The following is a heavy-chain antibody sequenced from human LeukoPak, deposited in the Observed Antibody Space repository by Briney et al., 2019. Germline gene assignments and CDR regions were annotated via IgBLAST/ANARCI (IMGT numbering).Heavy chain of an antibody. Sequence: PSETLSLTCTVSGGSISSGSYCWSWIRQPPGKGLEWIGSIYHTGSTYFNPSLKSRVIISVDTSKNQFSLKLSSVTAADTAVYYCARAYSSGYRHFDYWGQGTLVTVSS. V-gene: IGHV4-39*07. CDR1: GGSISSGSYC. J-gene: IGHJ4*02. D-gene: IGHD6-19*01. CDR3: ARAYSSGYRHFDY. CDR2: IYHTGST.